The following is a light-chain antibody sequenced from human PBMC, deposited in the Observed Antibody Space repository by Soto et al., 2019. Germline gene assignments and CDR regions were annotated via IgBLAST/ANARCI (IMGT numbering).Light chain of an antibody. J-gene: IGLJ1*01. Sequence: QSVLTQPASVSGSPGQSITISCTGTSSDVGSYNYVSWYQQHPGKAPKLMISEVSNRPSGVSNRFSGSKSDNTASLTISGLQAEDEADYYCSSYTSFSTYVFGTGTKLTVL. CDR3: SSYTSFSTYV. CDR2: EVS. CDR1: SSDVGSYNY. V-gene: IGLV2-14*01.